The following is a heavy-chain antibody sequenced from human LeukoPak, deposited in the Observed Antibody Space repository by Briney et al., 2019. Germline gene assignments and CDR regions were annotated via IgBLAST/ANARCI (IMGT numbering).Heavy chain of an antibody. J-gene: IGHJ4*02. CDR1: GFTFRGFL. CDR3: ARAGSNWNYVY. Sequence: GGSLRLSCAASGFTFRGFLMSWVRQIPGKGLEWVANIKQDGSEKYYADALKGRFTISRDNTKNSLSLQMNSLIVEDTAVYYCARAGSNWNYVYWGQGTLVTVSS. CDR2: IKQDGSEK. D-gene: IGHD1-7*01. V-gene: IGHV3-7*01.